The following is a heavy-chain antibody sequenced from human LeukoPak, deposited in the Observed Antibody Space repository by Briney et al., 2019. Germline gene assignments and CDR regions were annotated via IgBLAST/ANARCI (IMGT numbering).Heavy chain of an antibody. CDR3: AKSGGYGLIDY. V-gene: IGHV4-38-2*02. J-gene: IGHJ4*02. CDR2: IYYSGST. CDR1: GYSISNGYY. Sequence: SETLSLTCTVSGYSISNGYYWGWVRQPPRKGLEWIGNIYYSGSTYYNASLQSRVTISIDTSKNQFSLRLSSVTAADTAMYFCAKSGGYGLIDYWGQGTLVTVSS. D-gene: IGHD1-26*01.